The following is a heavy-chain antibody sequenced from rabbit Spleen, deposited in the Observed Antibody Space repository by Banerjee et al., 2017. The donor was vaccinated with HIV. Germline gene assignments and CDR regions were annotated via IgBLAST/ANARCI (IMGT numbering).Heavy chain of an antibody. Sequence: QSLEESGGDLVKPGASLTLTCTASGFSFSSSDYMCWVRQAPGKGLEWIACIAGSSSGFTYSATWAKGRFTCSKTSSTTVTLQMTSLTGADTATYFCVRDDYDDYGDDVGGALWGQGTLVTVS. CDR2: IAGSSSGFT. D-gene: IGHD2-1*01. J-gene: IGHJ6*01. CDR3: VRDDYDDYGDDVGGAL. V-gene: IGHV1S40*01. CDR1: GFSFSSSDY.